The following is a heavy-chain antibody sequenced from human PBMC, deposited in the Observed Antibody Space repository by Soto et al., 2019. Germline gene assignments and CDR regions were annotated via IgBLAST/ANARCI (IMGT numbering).Heavy chain of an antibody. J-gene: IGHJ5*02. D-gene: IGHD3-16*01. CDR2: IYYSGST. Sequence: PSETLSLTCTVSGGSISSGGYYWSWIRQHPGKGLEWIGYIYYSGSTYYNPSLKSRVTISVDTSKNQFSLKLSSVTAADTAVYYCESYVDKNWFDPWGQGTLVTVSS. CDR3: ESYVDKNWFDP. V-gene: IGHV4-31*03. CDR1: GGSISSGGYY.